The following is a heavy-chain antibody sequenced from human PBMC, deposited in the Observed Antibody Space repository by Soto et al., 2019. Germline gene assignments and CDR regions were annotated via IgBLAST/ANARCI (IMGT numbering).Heavy chain of an antibody. D-gene: IGHD3-10*01. Sequence: ASVKVSCKASGYTFTSYGISWVRQAPGQGLEWMGWISAYNGNTNYAQKLQGRVTMTTDTSKSTVYLELKSLKTDDTAVYYCARGQLNSVRGSGFDYWGQGTLVTVSS. V-gene: IGHV1-18*04. J-gene: IGHJ4*02. CDR1: GYTFTSYG. CDR3: ARGQLNSVRGSGFDY. CDR2: ISAYNGNT.